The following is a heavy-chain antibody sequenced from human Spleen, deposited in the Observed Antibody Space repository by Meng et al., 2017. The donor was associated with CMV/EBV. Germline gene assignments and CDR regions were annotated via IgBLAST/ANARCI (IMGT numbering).Heavy chain of an antibody. CDR3: ARLNRNKTV. D-gene: IGHD2/OR15-2a*01. CDR2: INHSGST. J-gene: IGHJ6*02. CDR1: GGSVSGFY. Sequence: SQTLSLTCAVYGGSVSGFYWSWIRQPPGKRLEWIGEINHSGSTNYNPSLKSRVTISVDTSKNQFSLNLNSVTATDTAMYYCARLNRNKTVWGQGTTVTVSS. V-gene: IGHV4-34*01.